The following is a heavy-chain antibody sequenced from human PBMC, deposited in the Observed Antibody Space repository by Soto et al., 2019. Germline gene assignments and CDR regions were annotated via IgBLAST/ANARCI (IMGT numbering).Heavy chain of an antibody. V-gene: IGHV5-10-1*01. CDR3: ARPPSYSSSCYDGMDV. J-gene: IGHJ6*02. D-gene: IGHD6-13*01. CDR2: IDPSDSYT. CDR1: GYSFTSYW. Sequence: GESLKISCKGSGYSFTSYWISWVRQMPGKGLEWMGRIDPSDSYTNYSPSFQGHVTISADKSISTAYLQWSSLKASDTAMYYCARPPSYSSSCYDGMDVWGQGTTVTVSS.